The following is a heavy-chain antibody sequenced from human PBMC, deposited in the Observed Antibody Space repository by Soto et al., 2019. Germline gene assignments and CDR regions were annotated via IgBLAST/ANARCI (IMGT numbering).Heavy chain of an antibody. Sequence: PSETLSLTCAVYGGSFSGYYWSWIRQPPGKGLEWIGEINHSGSTNYNPSLKSRVTISVDTSKNQFSLKLSSVTAADTAVYYCARGNWDIVLMVYAIGGYYFAYWGQGTLVTVSS. J-gene: IGHJ4*02. CDR2: INHSGST. D-gene: IGHD2-8*01. CDR3: ARGNWDIVLMVYAIGGYYFAY. V-gene: IGHV4-34*01. CDR1: GGSFSGYY.